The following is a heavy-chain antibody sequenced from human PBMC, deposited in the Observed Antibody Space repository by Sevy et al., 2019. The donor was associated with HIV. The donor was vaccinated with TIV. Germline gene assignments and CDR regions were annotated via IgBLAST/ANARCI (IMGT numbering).Heavy chain of an antibody. J-gene: IGHJ6*02. CDR1: GFSFSYYW. CDR2: IKKDGSEK. Sequence: GGSLRLSCAASGFSFSYYWMSWVRQAPGKGLEWVANIKKDGSEKYYVDSVKGRFIISRDNAKKSLYLQMNSLRAEDTALYYCARDCSSTTYFWGLDVWGQGTTVTVS. V-gene: IGHV3-7*03. CDR3: ARDCSSTTYFWGLDV. D-gene: IGHD2-2*01.